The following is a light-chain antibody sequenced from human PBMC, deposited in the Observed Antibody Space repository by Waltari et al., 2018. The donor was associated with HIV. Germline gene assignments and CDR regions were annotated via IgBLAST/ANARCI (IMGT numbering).Light chain of an antibody. CDR2: EVN. J-gene: IGLJ2*01. Sequence: QSALTQPPSASGSPGQSVTISCTGTSSDVGRYDYVSWYQQHPGKAPTPLIFEVNKRPSGVPDRVSGSKSGNTASLTVSGLQAEDEAEYSCSSYAGINPVVFGGGTKLTVL. CDR1: SSDVGRYDY. V-gene: IGLV2-8*01. CDR3: SSYAGINPVV.